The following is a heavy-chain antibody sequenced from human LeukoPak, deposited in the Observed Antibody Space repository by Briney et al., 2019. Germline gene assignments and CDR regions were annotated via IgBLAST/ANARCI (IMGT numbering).Heavy chain of an antibody. D-gene: IGHD1-26*01. V-gene: IGHV4-39*07. CDR3: ARDRWELGGRYFDY. Sequence: ESSETLSLTCTVSGGSISSSSYYWGWIRQPPGKGLEWIGSIYYSGSTYYNPSLKSRVTISVDTSKNQFSLKLSSVTAADTAVYYCARDRWELGGRYFDYWGQGTLVTVSS. CDR2: IYYSGST. CDR1: GGSISSSSYY. J-gene: IGHJ4*02.